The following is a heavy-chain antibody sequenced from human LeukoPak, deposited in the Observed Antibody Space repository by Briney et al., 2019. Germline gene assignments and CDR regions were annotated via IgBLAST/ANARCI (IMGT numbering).Heavy chain of an antibody. Sequence: PSETLSLTCTVSGDSISRYYWSWIRQPPAKGLEWIAYIHSNGRTNYNPSLMSRVTLSLDTSKNQFSLTLSSVTAADTAVYYCARHDYFYDSSDYHAAFDIWGQGTMVTVSS. CDR2: IHSNGRT. J-gene: IGHJ3*02. V-gene: IGHV4-59*08. D-gene: IGHD3-22*01. CDR3: ARHDYFYDSSDYHAAFDI. CDR1: GDSISRYY.